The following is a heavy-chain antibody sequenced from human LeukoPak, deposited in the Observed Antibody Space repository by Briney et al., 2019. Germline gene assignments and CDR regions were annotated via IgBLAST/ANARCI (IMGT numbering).Heavy chain of an antibody. D-gene: IGHD1-26*01. Sequence: KPSETLSLTCTVSGGSISSYYWSWIRQPAGKGLEWIGRIYTSGSTNYNPSLKSRVTMSVDTSKNQFSLKLSSVTAADTAVYYCARDRALIGSYLFDCWGQGTLVTVSS. J-gene: IGHJ4*02. CDR3: ARDRALIGSYLFDC. V-gene: IGHV4-4*07. CDR2: IYTSGST. CDR1: GGSISSYY.